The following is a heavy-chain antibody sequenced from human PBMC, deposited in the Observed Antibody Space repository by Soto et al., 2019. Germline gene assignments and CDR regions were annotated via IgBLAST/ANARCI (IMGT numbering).Heavy chain of an antibody. CDR2: INPSGGST. CDR3: ARDGYDFWSGSHWFDP. Sequence: GASVKVSCKASGYTFTSYYMHWVRQAPGQGLEWMGIINPSGGSTSYAQKFQGRVTMTRDTSTSTVYMELSSLRSEDTAVYYFARDGYDFWSGSHWFDPWGQGTLVTVSS. CDR1: GYTFTSYY. J-gene: IGHJ5*02. V-gene: IGHV1-46*01. D-gene: IGHD3-3*01.